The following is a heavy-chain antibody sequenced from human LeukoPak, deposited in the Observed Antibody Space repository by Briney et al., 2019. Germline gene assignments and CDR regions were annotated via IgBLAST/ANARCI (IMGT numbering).Heavy chain of an antibody. V-gene: IGHV3-64D*06. CDR3: VNLGQWLVPDYYYGMDV. Sequence: GGSLRLSCSASGFTFGTYTMHWVRQAPGKGLEYVAGISSNGGSAYYADSVEGRFTISRDNSENTLYLQMGTLKTEDTAVYYCVNLGQWLVPDYYYGMDVWGQGTTVTVSS. D-gene: IGHD6-19*01. J-gene: IGHJ6*02. CDR1: GFTFGTYT. CDR2: ISSNGGSA.